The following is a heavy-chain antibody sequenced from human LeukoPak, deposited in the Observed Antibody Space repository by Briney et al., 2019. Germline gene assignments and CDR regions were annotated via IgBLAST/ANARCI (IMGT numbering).Heavy chain of an antibody. CDR3: AKDAHVRGGSYYFDY. Sequence: GGPLRLPCAASGFTFSSLGMPWVRQAPGKGLGGGAVISYDGSNKYYADSVKGRFTISRDNSKNTLFLQMNSLRAEDTAVYYCAKDAHVRGGSYYFDYWGQGTLVTVSS. D-gene: IGHD3-16*01. CDR2: ISYDGSNK. CDR1: GFTFSSLG. V-gene: IGHV3-30*18. J-gene: IGHJ4*02.